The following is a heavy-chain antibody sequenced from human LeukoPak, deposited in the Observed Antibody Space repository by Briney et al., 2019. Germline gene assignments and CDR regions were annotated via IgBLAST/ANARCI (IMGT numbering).Heavy chain of an antibody. CDR3: ARDPVEMATILFDY. J-gene: IGHJ4*02. CDR2: IIPILGIA. CDR1: GGTFSSYA. D-gene: IGHD5-24*01. Sequence: SVKVSCKASGGTFSSYAISWVRQAPGQGLEWMGRIIPILGIANYAQKFQGRVTITADKSTSTAYMELSSLRSEDTAVYYCARDPVEMATILFDYWGQGTLVTVSS. V-gene: IGHV1-69*04.